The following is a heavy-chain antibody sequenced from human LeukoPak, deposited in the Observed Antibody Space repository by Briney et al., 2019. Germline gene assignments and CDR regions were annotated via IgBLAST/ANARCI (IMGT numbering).Heavy chain of an antibody. CDR3: ARLGGYYDPPDY. CDR1: GGSIRSSTYY. J-gene: IGHJ4*02. Sequence: SETLSLTCTVSGGSIRSSTYYWAWIRQPPGKGLEWIGTIHYTGTTYYDPSLKSRVTISVDTSKNQFSLNLSSVTAADTTFYYCARLGGYYDPPDYWGQGTLVTVSS. CDR2: IHYTGTT. V-gene: IGHV4-39*01. D-gene: IGHD3-22*01.